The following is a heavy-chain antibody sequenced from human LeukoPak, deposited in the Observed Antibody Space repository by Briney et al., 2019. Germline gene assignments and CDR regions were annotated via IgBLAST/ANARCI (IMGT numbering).Heavy chain of an antibody. CDR1: GFTFSSYS. D-gene: IGHD2-2*01. Sequence: GGSLRLSCAASGFTFSSYSMNWVRQAPGKGLEWVSSISSSSSYIYYADSVKGRFTISRDNAKNSLYLQMNSLRAEDTAVYYCARGDLGWVVVPAAFHFDPWGQGTLVTVSS. CDR3: ARGDLGWVVVPAAFHFDP. V-gene: IGHV3-21*01. CDR2: ISSSSSYI. J-gene: IGHJ5*02.